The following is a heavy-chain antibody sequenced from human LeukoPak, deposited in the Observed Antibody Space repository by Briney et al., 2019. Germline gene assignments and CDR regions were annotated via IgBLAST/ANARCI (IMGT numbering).Heavy chain of an antibody. CDR1: GFSITDHY. CDR3: VRVRHGDYFDY. CDR2: TRNNPNGYTT. J-gene: IGHJ4*02. D-gene: IGHD4-17*01. Sequence: PGGSLRLSCAASGFSITDHYMDWVRQAPGKGLEWVGRTRNNPNGYTTDYGTSVKGRFIVSRDDSENSLYLQMNGLKTEDTAVYYCVRVRHGDYFDYWGQGTLVTVSS. V-gene: IGHV3-72*01.